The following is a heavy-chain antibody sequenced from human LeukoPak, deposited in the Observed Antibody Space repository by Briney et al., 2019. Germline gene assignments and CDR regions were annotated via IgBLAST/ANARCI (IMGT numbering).Heavy chain of an antibody. Sequence: SETLSLTCTVSGGSISNYYWSWIRLPPGKGLEWIGYIYYTGATYCNPSLKSRVTISLDTPKNQFSLKLNSVTAADAAVYYCARAGYSYGTGYYFDFWGQGALVTVSS. CDR3: ARAGYSYGTGYYFDF. CDR1: GGSISNYY. V-gene: IGHV4-59*01. CDR2: IYYTGAT. D-gene: IGHD5-18*01. J-gene: IGHJ4*02.